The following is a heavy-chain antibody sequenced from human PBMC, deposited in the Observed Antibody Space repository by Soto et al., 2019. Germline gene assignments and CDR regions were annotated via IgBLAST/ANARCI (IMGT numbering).Heavy chain of an antibody. CDR1: GFTFSSYA. CDR3: ARDPIAAAGSSVLTMDV. CDR2: ISSNGGST. D-gene: IGHD6-13*01. V-gene: IGHV3-64*01. Sequence: HPGGSLRLSCAASGFTFSSYAMRWVRQAPGKGLEYVSAISSNGGSTYYANSVKGRFTISRDNSKNTLYLQMDSLRAEDTAVYYCARDPIAAAGSSVLTMDVWGQGTTVTVSS. J-gene: IGHJ6*02.